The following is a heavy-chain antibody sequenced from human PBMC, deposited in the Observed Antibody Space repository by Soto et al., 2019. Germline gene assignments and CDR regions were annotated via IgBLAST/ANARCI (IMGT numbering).Heavy chain of an antibody. D-gene: IGHD2-15*01. CDR3: ARVWSFCSGGTCSTFDY. CDR2: IGLSTSNT. J-gene: IGHJ4*02. Sequence: PGGSLRLSCAASGFSFSDYYMSWVRQAPGKGLEWLSYIGLSTSNTHYADSVKGRFTISRDNAKNSLYLQMNSLGAEDTAVYYCARVWSFCSGGTCSTFDYWGQGTVVTVSS. V-gene: IGHV3-11*05. CDR1: GFSFSDYY.